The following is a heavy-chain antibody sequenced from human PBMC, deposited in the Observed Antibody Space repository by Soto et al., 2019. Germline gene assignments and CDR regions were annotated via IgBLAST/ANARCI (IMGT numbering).Heavy chain of an antibody. CDR1: GYSFTNYW. D-gene: IGHD5-18*01. CDR2: MYLGDSDT. CDR3: ARVVNTSIAIDY. V-gene: IGHV5-51*01. J-gene: IGHJ4*02. Sequence: GESLKISCTGSGYSFTNYWIDWVRQMPGKGLEWMGIMYLGDSDTRYSPSFQGQVTISADKSISTAYLHWSSLKASDTAMYYCARVVNTSIAIDYWGQGTLVTVSS.